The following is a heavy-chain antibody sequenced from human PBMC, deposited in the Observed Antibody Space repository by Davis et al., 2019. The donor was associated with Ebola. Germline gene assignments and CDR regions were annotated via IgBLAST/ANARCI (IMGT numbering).Heavy chain of an antibody. V-gene: IGHV4-59*08. CDR1: GGSISSYY. D-gene: IGHD1-26*01. Sequence: MPSETLSLTCTVSGGSISSYYWSWIRQPPGKGLEWIGYIYYSGSTNYNPSLKSRVTISADTSKNQFSLKLSSVTAADTAVYYCARTTWELGDSPYGYWGQGALVTVSS. CDR2: IYYSGST. CDR3: ARTTWELGDSPYGY. J-gene: IGHJ4*02.